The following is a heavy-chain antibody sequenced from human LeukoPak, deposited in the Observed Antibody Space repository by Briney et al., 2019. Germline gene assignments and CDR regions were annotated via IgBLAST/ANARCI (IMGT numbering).Heavy chain of an antibody. CDR3: ATSATNYGGLFDS. J-gene: IGHJ4*02. Sequence: ASVKVSCKASGDTFNNYYVNWVRQAPGQGLEWRGIINPSGTSTNYAQGFQDRLTMTRDTSMTTVYMELSSLRSEDTAVYYCATSATNYGGLFDSWGQGTLVTVSS. V-gene: IGHV1-46*02. D-gene: IGHD4-23*01. CDR2: INPSGTST. CDR1: GDTFNNYY.